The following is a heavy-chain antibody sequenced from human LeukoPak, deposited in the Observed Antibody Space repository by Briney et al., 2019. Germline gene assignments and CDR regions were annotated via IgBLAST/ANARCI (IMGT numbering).Heavy chain of an antibody. J-gene: IGHJ5*02. CDR3: ARDRCSGGSCYDWFDP. CDR2: IYYSGST. Sequence: SSQTLSLTCTVSGGPISSGDYYWSWIRQPPGKGLEWIGYIYYSGSTYYNPSLKSRVTISVDTSKNQFSLKLSSVTAADTAVYYCARDRCSGGSCYDWFDPWGQGTLVTVSS. V-gene: IGHV4-30-4*08. D-gene: IGHD2-15*01. CDR1: GGPISSGDYY.